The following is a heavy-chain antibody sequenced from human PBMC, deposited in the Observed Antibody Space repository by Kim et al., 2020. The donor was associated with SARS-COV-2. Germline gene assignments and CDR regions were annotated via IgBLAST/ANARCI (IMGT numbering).Heavy chain of an antibody. CDR2: IYPGDSDT. V-gene: IGHV5-51*01. CDR3: ARQLPWAGTSYYYYYGMDV. CDR1: GYSFTSYW. Sequence: GESLKISCKGSGYSFTSYWIGWVRQMPGKGLEWMGIIYPGDSDTRYSPSFQGQVTISADKSISTAYLQWSSLKASDTAMYYCARQLPWAGTSYYYYYGMDVWGQGTTVTVSS. J-gene: IGHJ6*02. D-gene: IGHD1-1*01.